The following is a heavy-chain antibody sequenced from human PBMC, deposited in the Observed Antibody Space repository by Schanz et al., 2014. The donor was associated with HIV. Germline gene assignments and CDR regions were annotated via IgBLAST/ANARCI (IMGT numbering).Heavy chain of an antibody. Sequence: EVRLVESGGTSVQPGGSLRLSCAASGFTFSTYRMNWVRQAPGKGLDWVSDISSSRTTRQYADSVKGRFTISRDNAKNSLSLQMNSLRDEDTAVYYCARSPSYGMDVGGQGTTVTGSS. V-gene: IGHV3-48*02. CDR2: ISSSRTTR. CDR3: ARSPSYGMDV. CDR1: GFTFSTYR. J-gene: IGHJ6*02.